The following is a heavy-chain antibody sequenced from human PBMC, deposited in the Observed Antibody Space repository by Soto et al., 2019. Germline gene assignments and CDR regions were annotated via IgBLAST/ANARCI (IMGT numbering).Heavy chain of an antibody. D-gene: IGHD5-12*01. CDR3: ARERRIVATITDYYYGMDV. J-gene: IGHJ6*02. CDR2: INHSRST. Sequence: GTLSLRCAVYGGSFSGYYWSWIRQPAGKGLEWIGEINHSRSTNYNPSLKSRVTISVDTSKNQVSLKVSSVTAADTAVYYCARERRIVATITDYYYGMDVWGQGTTVTVSS. CDR1: GGSFSGYY. V-gene: IGHV4-34*01.